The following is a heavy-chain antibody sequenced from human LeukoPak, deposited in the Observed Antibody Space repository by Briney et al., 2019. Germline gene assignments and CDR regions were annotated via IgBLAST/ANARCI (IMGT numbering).Heavy chain of an antibody. CDR1: GGSFSGYY. CDR3: ARVRRSRLAELDY. Sequence: SETLSLTCAVYGGSFSGYYWSWIRQPPGKGLEWIGEINHSGNTYYNPSLKSRVTISIDTSKNQFSLKLRSVTATDAAVYYCARVRRSRLAELDYWGQGTLVTVSS. D-gene: IGHD3-16*01. CDR2: INHSGNT. J-gene: IGHJ4*02. V-gene: IGHV4-34*01.